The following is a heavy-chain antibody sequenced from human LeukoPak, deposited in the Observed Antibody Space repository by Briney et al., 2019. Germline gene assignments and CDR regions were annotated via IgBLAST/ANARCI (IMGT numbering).Heavy chain of an antibody. CDR1: GFTFSSYA. CDR3: ARDLDYGVYADY. CDR2: ISGSGSTI. J-gene: IGHJ4*02. V-gene: IGHV3-48*04. Sequence: GGSLRLSCAASGFTFSSYAMSWVRQAPGKGLEWVSYISGSGSTIYYADSVKGRFTISRDNAKNSLYPQMNSLRAEDTAVYYCARDLDYGVYADYWGQGTLVTVSS. D-gene: IGHD4-17*01.